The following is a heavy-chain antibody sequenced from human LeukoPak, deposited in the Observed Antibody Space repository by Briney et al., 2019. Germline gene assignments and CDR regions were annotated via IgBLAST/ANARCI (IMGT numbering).Heavy chain of an antibody. D-gene: IGHD3-10*01. CDR2: IYYSGST. CDR3: ARSHYYGSGSYYNWFDP. V-gene: IGHV4-31*03. CDR1: GGSISSGGYY. Sequence: SQTLSLTCTVSGGSISSGGYYWSWIRQHPGKGLEWIVYIYYSGSTYYNPSPKSRVTISVDTSKNQFSLKLSSVTAGDTAVYYCARSHYYGSGSYYNWFDPWGQGTLVTVSS. J-gene: IGHJ5*02.